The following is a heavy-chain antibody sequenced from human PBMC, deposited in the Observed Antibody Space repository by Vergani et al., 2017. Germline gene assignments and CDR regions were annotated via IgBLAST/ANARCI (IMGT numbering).Heavy chain of an antibody. Sequence: EVQLVESGGGIVKPGGSLRLSCVASGFSFRNAWMNWVRRTPGKGLEWVGRIKSTFDRGTTDYAAAVKGRFTISREDSKNTLFLQMNGLKTEDIGVYYCTTDPRYCGDGSCDWLRDHHYYGMDVWGQGTTVTVSS. V-gene: IGHV3-15*07. J-gene: IGHJ6*02. D-gene: IGHD2-21*01. CDR2: IKSTFDRGTT. CDR3: TTDPRYCGDGSCDWLRDHHYYGMDV. CDR1: GFSFRNAW.